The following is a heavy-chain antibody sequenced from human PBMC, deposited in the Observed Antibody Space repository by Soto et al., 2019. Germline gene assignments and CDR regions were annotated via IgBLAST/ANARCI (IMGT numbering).Heavy chain of an antibody. CDR3: ARDEAIIGVYYGMDV. CDR1: GYTFAGYY. V-gene: IGHV1-2*02. J-gene: IGHJ6*02. D-gene: IGHD2-21*01. CDR2: INPSSGDT. Sequence: ASVKVSCKASGYTFAGYYMHWVRQAPGQGLEWMGWINPSSGDTKYAQKFQGRVTMTRDPSISTAYMELRRLRSDDTAVYYCARDEAIIGVYYGMDVWGQGTTVTVSS.